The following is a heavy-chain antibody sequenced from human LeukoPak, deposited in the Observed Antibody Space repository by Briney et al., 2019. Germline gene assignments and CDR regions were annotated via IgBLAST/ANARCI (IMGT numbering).Heavy chain of an antibody. Sequence: PSETLSLTCTVSGYSISSGYYWGWIRQSPGKGLEWIGSIYHSGSIYYNPSLKSRVTISVDTSKNQVSLKLSSVTAADTAVYYCARGRSFWGSYRCDYWGQGTLVTVSS. D-gene: IGHD3-16*02. CDR1: GYSISSGYY. CDR3: ARGRSFWGSYRCDY. J-gene: IGHJ4*02. CDR2: IYHSGSI. V-gene: IGHV4-38-2*02.